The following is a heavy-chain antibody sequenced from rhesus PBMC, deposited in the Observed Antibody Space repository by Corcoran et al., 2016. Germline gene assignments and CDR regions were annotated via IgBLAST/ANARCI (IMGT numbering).Heavy chain of an antibody. CDR3: ARGYYNIWTGYAPYYFDY. V-gene: IGHV4-160*01. CDR1: GGSISSNS. J-gene: IGHJ4*01. Sequence: QVQLQESGPGLVQPSETLSLTCAVSGGSISSNSWSWPRQAPGKGLEGIGRIYGSGGSTDYNPSLKSRLTISTDTSKNQFSLKLSSVTAADTAVYYCARGYYNIWTGYAPYYFDYWGQGVLVTVSS. CDR2: IYGSGGST. D-gene: IGHD3-3*01.